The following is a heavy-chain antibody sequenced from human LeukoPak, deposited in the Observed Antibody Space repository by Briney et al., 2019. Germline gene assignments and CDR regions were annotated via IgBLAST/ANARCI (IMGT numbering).Heavy chain of an antibody. CDR2: INSGGTVT. Sequence: PGGSLRLSCAASGFTFSDFWMHWVRQAPGKGLVWVSRINSGGTVTNYADSVKGRLTISRDNAKNTLYLQMNSLRAEDTAVYYCARERTPTADFWSGDAFDIWGQGTMVTVSS. D-gene: IGHD3-3*01. V-gene: IGHV3-74*01. CDR1: GFTFSDFW. J-gene: IGHJ3*02. CDR3: ARERTPTADFWSGDAFDI.